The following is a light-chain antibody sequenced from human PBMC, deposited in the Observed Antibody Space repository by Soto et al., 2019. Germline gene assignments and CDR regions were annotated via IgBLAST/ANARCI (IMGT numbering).Light chain of an antibody. CDR1: QTISDY. CDR2: ATS. CDR3: IQDFISPLT. V-gene: IGKV1-39*01. J-gene: IGKJ1*01. Sequence: DIQMTQSPSSLSASVGDRVTITCRTSQTISDYLNWYQHKPGKAPKLLISATSTLQSGVPSRFSGRGSGTNFTLTISSLQPEDFATYYCIQDFISPLTVGQGTKVDIK.